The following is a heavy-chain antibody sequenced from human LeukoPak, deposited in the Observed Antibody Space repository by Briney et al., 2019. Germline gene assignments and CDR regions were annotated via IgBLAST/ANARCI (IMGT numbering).Heavy chain of an antibody. CDR1: GFTFSSYA. D-gene: IGHD6-13*01. Sequence: QPGGSLRLSCAASGFTFSSYAMSWVRQAPGKGLEWVSAISGSGGSTYYADSVKGRFTISRDNSKNTLYLQMNSLRAEDTAVYYCAKDPRTGYIAAARNPDYWGQGTLVTVSS. J-gene: IGHJ4*02. CDR3: AKDPRTGYIAAARNPDY. V-gene: IGHV3-23*01. CDR2: ISGSGGST.